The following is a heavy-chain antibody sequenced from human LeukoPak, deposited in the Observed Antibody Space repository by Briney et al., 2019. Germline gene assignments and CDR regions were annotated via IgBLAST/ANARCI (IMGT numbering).Heavy chain of an antibody. Sequence: GGSLRLSCAASGFTFSSYAMSWVRQAPGKGLEWVSAISGSGGSTYYADSVKGRFTISRDNSKNTLYLQMNSLRAEDTALYYCAKDIGKYYGSPFDYWGQGTLVTVSS. V-gene: IGHV3-23*01. J-gene: IGHJ4*02. CDR3: AKDIGKYYGSPFDY. D-gene: IGHD3-10*01. CDR2: ISGSGGST. CDR1: GFTFSSYA.